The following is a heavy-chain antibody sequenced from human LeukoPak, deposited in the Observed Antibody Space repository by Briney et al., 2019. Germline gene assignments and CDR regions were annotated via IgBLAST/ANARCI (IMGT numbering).Heavy chain of an antibody. CDR3: ARWRRGGWSLDY. CDR2: INPYNGNT. CDR1: GYTFTSYG. Sequence: EASVKVSCKASGYTFTSYGISWVRQAPGQGLEWMGWINPYNGNTNYAQKLQGRVSTTTDTSTSTAYMELRSLRSDDTAVYYCARWRRGGWSLDYWGQGTLVTVSS. D-gene: IGHD6-19*01. V-gene: IGHV1-18*01. J-gene: IGHJ4*02.